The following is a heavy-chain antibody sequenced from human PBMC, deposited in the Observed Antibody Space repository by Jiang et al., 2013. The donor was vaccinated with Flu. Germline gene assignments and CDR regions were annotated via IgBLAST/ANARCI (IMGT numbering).Heavy chain of an antibody. CDR1: DGSMTSYY. D-gene: IGHD3-22*01. CDR2: VYYTGTT. Sequence: GLVKPSETLSLTCTVSDGSMTSYYWTWIRQPPGKGLEWIGYVYYTGTTNYNPSLKSRVTMSVDTFKKQFSLRMHSVTAADTAVYYCARERAYFGSNSYGLDTWGQGALVTVSS. J-gene: IGHJ5*02. CDR3: ARERAYFGSNSYGLDT. V-gene: IGHV4-59*01.